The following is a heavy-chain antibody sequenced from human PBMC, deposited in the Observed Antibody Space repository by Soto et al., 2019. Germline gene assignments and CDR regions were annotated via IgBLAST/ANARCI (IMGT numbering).Heavy chain of an antibody. D-gene: IGHD2-15*01. Sequence: EVQVVESGGGLVQPGGSLRLSCAASGFTFSSFSMNWVRQAPGKGLEWVSYISSSSSTIFYADSVKGRFTISRDKAKNSLYLQMNSLRAEDTAVYYCARDIDGGGQGTLVTVSS. CDR2: ISSSSSTI. CDR3: ARDIDG. CDR1: GFTFSSFS. J-gene: IGHJ4*02. V-gene: IGHV3-48*01.